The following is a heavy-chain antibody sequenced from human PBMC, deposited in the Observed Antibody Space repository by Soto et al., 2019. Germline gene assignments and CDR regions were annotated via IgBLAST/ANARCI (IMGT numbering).Heavy chain of an antibody. J-gene: IGHJ4*02. CDR3: AKASRVGSGWYLAY. CDR1: GYTFTSYA. D-gene: IGHD6-25*01. CDR2: MNPNSGNT. V-gene: IGHV1-8*01. Sequence: ASVKVSCKASGYTFTSYAINWVRQATGQGLEWMGWMNPNSGNTGYAQKLQGRVSMTRNTSISSAYMELSSLRSEDTAVYYCAKASRVGSGWYLAYWGKGTLVPVS.